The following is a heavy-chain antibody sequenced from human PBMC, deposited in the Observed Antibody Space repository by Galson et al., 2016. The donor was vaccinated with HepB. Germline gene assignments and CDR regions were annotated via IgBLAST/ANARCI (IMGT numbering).Heavy chain of an antibody. Sequence: QSGAEVKKPGESLKISCQGSGDTFIGYWIVWVRQLPGKGLEWMGTIFPSDSTIKYSPSFRGQVTISADKSITTAYLQWGTLKASDTAIFYCARGRGGYYSDMDFWGQGTAVTVS. J-gene: IGHJ6*02. V-gene: IGHV5-51*01. CDR3: ARGRGGYYSDMDF. CDR1: GDTFIGYW. D-gene: IGHD3-3*01. CDR2: IFPSDSTI.